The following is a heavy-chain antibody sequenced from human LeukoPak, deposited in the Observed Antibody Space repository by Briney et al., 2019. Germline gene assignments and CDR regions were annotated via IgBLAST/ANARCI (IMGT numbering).Heavy chain of an antibody. CDR1: GYTFTSYD. CDR2: MNPNSGNT. J-gene: IGHJ6*03. CDR3: ATAYSSSSHYYYYYYMDV. V-gene: IGHV1-8*03. D-gene: IGHD6-6*01. Sequence: ASVKVSCKASGYTFTSYDINWVRQATGQGLEWMGWMNPNSGNTGYAQKFQGRVTITRNTSISTAYMEMSSLRSEDTAVYYCATAYSSSSHYYYYYYMDVWGKGTTVTVSS.